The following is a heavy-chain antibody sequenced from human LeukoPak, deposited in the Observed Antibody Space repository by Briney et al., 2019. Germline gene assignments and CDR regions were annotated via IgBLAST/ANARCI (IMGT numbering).Heavy chain of an antibody. CDR3: AREFWTIAWGAGSNFDY. CDR2: INPNSGGT. D-gene: IGHD3-16*01. V-gene: IGHV1-2*02. CDR1: GYTFTSYY. J-gene: IGHJ4*02. Sequence: ASVKVSCKASGYTFTSYYMHWVRQAPGQGLEWMGWINPNSGGTNYAQKFQGRVTMTRDTSISTAYMELSRLRSDDTAVYYCAREFWTIAWGAGSNFDYWGRGTLVTVSS.